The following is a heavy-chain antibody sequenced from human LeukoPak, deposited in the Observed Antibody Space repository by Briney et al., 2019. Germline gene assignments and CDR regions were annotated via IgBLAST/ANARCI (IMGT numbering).Heavy chain of an antibody. CDR3: ARDLSGGKLRYFDWLPPDY. J-gene: IGHJ4*02. Sequence: ASVKVSCKASGYTFTSYYMHWVRQAPGQGLEWMGIINPNAGTTSYAQKFQGRVTVTRDTSTKTVYMELSSLRSEDTAVYYCARDLSGGKLRYFDWLPPDYWGQGTLVTVSS. V-gene: IGHV1-46*01. CDR1: GYTFTSYY. D-gene: IGHD3-9*01. CDR2: INPNAGTT.